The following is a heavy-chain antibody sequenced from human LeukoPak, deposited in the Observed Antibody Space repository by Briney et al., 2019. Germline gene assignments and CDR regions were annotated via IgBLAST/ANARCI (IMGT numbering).Heavy chain of an antibody. V-gene: IGHV3-30-3*01. Sequence: GGSLRLSCAASGFTFSSYNIHWVRQAPGKGLEWVAVMSYDGSNKYYADSVKGRFTISRDNSQNTVYLQMNSLRAEDPAVYYCARELHHGWFDYWGQGTLVTVS. CDR3: ARELHHGWFDY. D-gene: IGHD6-19*01. J-gene: IGHJ4*02. CDR1: GFTFSSYN. CDR2: MSYDGSNK.